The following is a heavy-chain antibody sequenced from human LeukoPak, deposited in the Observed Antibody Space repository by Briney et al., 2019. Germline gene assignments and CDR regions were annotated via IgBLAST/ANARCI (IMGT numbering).Heavy chain of an antibody. CDR3: ARGISAAGTVGAFDI. D-gene: IGHD6-13*01. CDR1: GFTFDDYG. CDR2: INWNGGST. Sequence: PGGSLRLFCAASGFTFDDYGMSWVRQAPGKGLEYVSGINWNGGSTGYADSVKRRFTISRDNAKNSLYLQMNSLRAEDTALYYCARGISAAGTVGAFDIWGQGTMVTVSS. J-gene: IGHJ3*02. V-gene: IGHV3-20*04.